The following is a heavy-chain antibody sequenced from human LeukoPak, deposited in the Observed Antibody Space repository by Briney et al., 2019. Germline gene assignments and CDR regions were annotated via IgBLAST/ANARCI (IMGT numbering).Heavy chain of an antibody. CDR1: GDSTSSSY. Sequence: SETLSLTCTLCGDSTSSSYWSCIRQPPGEGLEWIGHIYYSGSTNYNPSLKSRVTISVTKNQFSLKLSSVTAADTAVYFCARSAAGLSYGMDVWGQGTTVTVSS. D-gene: IGHD6-13*01. V-gene: IGHV4-59*08. CDR3: ARSAAGLSYGMDV. CDR2: IYYSGST. J-gene: IGHJ6*02.